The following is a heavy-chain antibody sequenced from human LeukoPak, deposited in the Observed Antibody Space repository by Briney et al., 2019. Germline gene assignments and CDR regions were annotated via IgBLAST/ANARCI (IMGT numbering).Heavy chain of an antibody. V-gene: IGHV1-2*07. J-gene: IGHJ4*02. CDR2: INPNSGGT. CDR1: GYTFTGYY. CDR3: ARGSTLAAPGAVPNDY. D-gene: IGHD6-13*01. Sequence: VATVKVSCKASGYTFTGYYMHWVKQAPGQGLQWMGWINPNSGGTNYAHNFQGRIAMTRDTSITTAYMELRSLKSDDTAVYYCARGSTLAAPGAVPNDYWGQGTLVTVSS.